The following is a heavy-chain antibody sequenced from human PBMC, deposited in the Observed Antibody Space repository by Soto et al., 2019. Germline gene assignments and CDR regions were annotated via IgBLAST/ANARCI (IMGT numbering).Heavy chain of an antibody. Sequence: PGGSPRLSCAASGFNFNNYGMNWVRQAPGKGLEWVSSLSLSSSYIYYADSVKGRFSISRDNAKNSLYLQMNSLRAEDTALYYCAREGTILAMDVWGQGTTVTVSS. V-gene: IGHV3-21*01. CDR1: GFNFNNYG. CDR3: AREGTILAMDV. CDR2: LSLSSSYI. D-gene: IGHD1-7*01. J-gene: IGHJ6*02.